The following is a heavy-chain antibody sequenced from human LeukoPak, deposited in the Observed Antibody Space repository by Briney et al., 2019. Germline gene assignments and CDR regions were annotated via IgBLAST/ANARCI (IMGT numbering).Heavy chain of an antibody. Sequence: PGGSLRLSCAASGFTFSSYGMSWVRQAPGKGLEWVSAISGSGGSTYYADSVKGRFTISRDNSKNTLYLQMNSLRAEDTAVYYCAKLPTEYCSSTSCFGPLTYYFDYWGQGTLVTVSS. CDR2: ISGSGGST. CDR3: AKLPTEYCSSTSCFGPLTYYFDY. V-gene: IGHV3-23*01. CDR1: GFTFSSYG. D-gene: IGHD2-2*01. J-gene: IGHJ4*02.